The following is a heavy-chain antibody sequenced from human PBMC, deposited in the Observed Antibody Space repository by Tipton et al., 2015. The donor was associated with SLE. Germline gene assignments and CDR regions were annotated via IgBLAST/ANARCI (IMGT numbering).Heavy chain of an antibody. V-gene: IGHV4-59*01. CDR3: ARPREGDPDAFDI. D-gene: IGHD3-16*01. Sequence: LRLSCTVSGGSISSYYWSWIRQPPGKGLEWIGYIYYSGSTNYNPSLKSRVTISVDTSKNQFSLKLSSVTAADTAVYYCARPREGDPDAFDIWGQGTMVTVSS. J-gene: IGHJ3*02. CDR2: IYYSGST. CDR1: GGSISSYY.